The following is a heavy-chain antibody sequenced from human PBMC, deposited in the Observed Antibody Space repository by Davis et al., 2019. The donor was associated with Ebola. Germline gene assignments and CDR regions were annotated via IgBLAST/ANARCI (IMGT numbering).Heavy chain of an antibody. CDR1: GFILPNHV. Sequence: AASVKVSCKASGFILPNHVIHLVRPAPGQRLARMGSVHRGNGNTKYSQRFQGRVTITTDTSASTVYLDLTSLRSDDTAVFYCARASFGYNSGWYADYWGPGSLVTVSS. D-gene: IGHD6-19*01. CDR3: ARASFGYNSGWYADY. V-gene: IGHV1-3*01. J-gene: IGHJ4*02. CDR2: VHRGNGNT.